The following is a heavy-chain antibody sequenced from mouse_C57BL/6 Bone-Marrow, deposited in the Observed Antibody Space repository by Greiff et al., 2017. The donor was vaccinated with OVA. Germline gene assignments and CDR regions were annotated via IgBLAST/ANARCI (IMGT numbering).Heavy chain of an antibody. D-gene: IGHD1-1*01. CDR3: ARWRGTASTTVVATDCAMDY. V-gene: IGHV1-72*01. CDR2: IDPNSGGT. J-gene: IGHJ4*01. CDR1: GYTFTSYW. Sequence: VQLQQPGAELVKPGASVKLSCKASGYTFTSYWMHWVKQRPGRGLEWIGRIDPNSGGTKYHEKFKSKATLTVAKLSSTAYMQLSSLTSEDSAVYYCARWRGTASTTVVATDCAMDYGGQGTSVTVSS.